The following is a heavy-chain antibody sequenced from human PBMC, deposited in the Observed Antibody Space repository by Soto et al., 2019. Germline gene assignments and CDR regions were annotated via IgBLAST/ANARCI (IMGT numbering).Heavy chain of an antibody. V-gene: IGHV4-34*01. CDR2: INHSGST. CDR1: GGSFSGYY. Sequence: PSDTLSLTCAVYGGSFSGYYWSWIRQPPGKGLEWIGEINHSGSTNYNPSLKSRVTISVDTSKNQFSLKLSSVTAADTAVYYCPILSDNWFDPWGQGTLVTVSS. D-gene: IGHD2-15*01. J-gene: IGHJ5*02. CDR3: PILSDNWFDP.